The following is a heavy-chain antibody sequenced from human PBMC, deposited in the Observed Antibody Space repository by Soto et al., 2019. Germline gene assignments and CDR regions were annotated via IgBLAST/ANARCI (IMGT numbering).Heavy chain of an antibody. CDR3: ARGGYYDNVWTKLNYYGLDV. J-gene: IGHJ6*02. D-gene: IGHD3-16*01. Sequence: QVQLVQSAAEVKKPGASVKVSCKASGYTFIRYGITWVRQAPGQGLEWVGWISPYNDYTEYAQKFHGRVTMTTDTPSRTVSMALRGLRSDDTAVYYCARGGYYDNVWTKLNYYGLDVWGQGTTVTVSS. CDR1: GYTFIRYG. V-gene: IGHV1-18*01. CDR2: ISPYNDYT.